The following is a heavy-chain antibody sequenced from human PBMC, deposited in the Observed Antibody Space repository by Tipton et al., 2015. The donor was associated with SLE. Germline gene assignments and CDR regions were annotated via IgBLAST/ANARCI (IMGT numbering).Heavy chain of an antibody. Sequence: PGLVKPSETLSLTCTVSGDSVSSYYWSWIRQPPGKGLEWIAYIYTSGSTDYNPSLKSRVTISVDTSKNQFSLELSSVTAADTAVYFCARLLREAGSQMAFDIWGQGTMVTVSS. J-gene: IGHJ3*02. D-gene: IGHD3-16*01. V-gene: IGHV4-4*09. CDR1: GDSVSSYY. CDR2: IYTSGST. CDR3: ARLLREAGSQMAFDI.